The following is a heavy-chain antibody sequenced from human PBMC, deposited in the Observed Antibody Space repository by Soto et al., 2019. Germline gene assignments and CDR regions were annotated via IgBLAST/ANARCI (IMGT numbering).Heavy chain of an antibody. Sequence: PSETLSLTCTVSGGSIRGYYWSWIRQPPGKGLEWIGYFHYTGISNYNSSLKSRVTMSLDTSKNQFSLKLSSVSAADTAIYYCARGASNWQYFAYPGQRALVTVSS. D-gene: IGHD4-4*01. CDR3: ARGASNWQYFAY. J-gene: IGHJ4*02. V-gene: IGHV4-59*01. CDR2: FHYTGIS. CDR1: GGSIRGYY.